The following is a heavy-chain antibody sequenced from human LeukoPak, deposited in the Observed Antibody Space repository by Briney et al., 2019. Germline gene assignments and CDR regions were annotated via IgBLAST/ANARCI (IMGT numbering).Heavy chain of an antibody. V-gene: IGHV4-39*01. Sequence: SETLSLTCTVSGGSIGSGSYHWGWIRQPPGKGLEFIGTLSYSGAIYYNPSLKSRVTISVDTSKNQFSLNMNSVTAADIATHYCATTRDLTGGGFDYWGQGTLVTVSS. CDR1: GGSIGSGSYH. CDR3: ATTRDLTGGGFDY. J-gene: IGHJ4*02. CDR2: LSYSGAI. D-gene: IGHD1-14*01.